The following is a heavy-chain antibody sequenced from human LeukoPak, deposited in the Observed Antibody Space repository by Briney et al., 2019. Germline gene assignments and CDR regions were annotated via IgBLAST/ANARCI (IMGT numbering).Heavy chain of an antibody. CDR2: ISGSGGSI. V-gene: IGHV3-23*01. Sequence: PGGSLRLSCAASGFTFSSYGMSWVRQAPGKGLEGVSAISGSGGSIYYADSVKGRFTISRDNSKNTLYLQMNSLRAEDTAVYYCARDNYAYRLDLWGQGTLVSVSS. CDR3: ARDNYAYRLDL. D-gene: IGHD3-16*01. CDR1: GFTFSSYG. J-gene: IGHJ5*02.